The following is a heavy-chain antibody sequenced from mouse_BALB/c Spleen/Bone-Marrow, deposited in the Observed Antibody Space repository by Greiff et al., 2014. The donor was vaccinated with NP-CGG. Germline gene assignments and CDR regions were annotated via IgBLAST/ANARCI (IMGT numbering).Heavy chain of an antibody. Sequence: VQLQESGAELAKPGASVKMSCKASGYTFTSYWMHWVKQRPGQGLEWIGYINPSTGYTDYNQKFNDKATLTADKSSSTAYMKLSSLTAKDSAVYYCARGNPHYAMDDWGEGTTVTVSS. CDR3: ARGNPHYAMDD. J-gene: IGHJ4*01. D-gene: IGHD2-1*01. V-gene: IGHV1-7*01. CDR1: GYTFTSYW. CDR2: INPSTGYT.